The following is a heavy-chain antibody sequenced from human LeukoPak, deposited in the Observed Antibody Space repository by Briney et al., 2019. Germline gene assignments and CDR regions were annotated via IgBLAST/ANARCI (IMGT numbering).Heavy chain of an antibody. V-gene: IGHV3-30*18. Sequence: PGMSLRLSCAASGFAFSSCGIHWVRQAPGKGLEWVALISEDGSIKFYADSVKGRFTISGDNSKNTLYLQTNSLRAEDTAVYYCAKEVGARDAFDIWGQGTLVTVSP. CDR2: ISEDGSIK. CDR1: GFAFSSCG. CDR3: AKEVGARDAFDI. J-gene: IGHJ3*02. D-gene: IGHD1-26*01.